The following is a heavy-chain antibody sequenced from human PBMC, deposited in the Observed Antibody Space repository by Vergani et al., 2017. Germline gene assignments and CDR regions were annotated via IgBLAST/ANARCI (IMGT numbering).Heavy chain of an antibody. Sequence: QVQLVQSGAEVKKPGASVKVSCKASGYTFTSYYMHWVRQAPGQGLEWMGIINPSGGKKNYAQKLQGRVTRTTDTSTSTAYMELRSLRSDDTAVYYSARDSWEMVRGVIIYYYGMDVWGQGTTVTVSS. D-gene: IGHD3-10*01. V-gene: IGHV1-46*01. CDR2: INPSGGKK. CDR1: GYTFTSYY. CDR3: ARDSWEMVRGVIIYYYGMDV. J-gene: IGHJ6*02.